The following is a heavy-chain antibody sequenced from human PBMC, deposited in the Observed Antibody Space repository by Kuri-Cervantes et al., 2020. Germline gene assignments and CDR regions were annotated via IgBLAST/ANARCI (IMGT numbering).Heavy chain of an antibody. J-gene: IGHJ4*02. CDR2: SNAGNGNT. Sequence: ASVKVSCKASGYTFTTYAMHWVRQAPGQRLEWMGWSNAGNGNTKYSQEFQGRVTITRDTSASTAYMELSSLRSEDTAVYYCASDSYSSGWYVGFDYWGQGTLVTVSS. V-gene: IGHV1-3*02. CDR3: ASDSYSSGWYVGFDY. CDR1: GYTFTTYA. D-gene: IGHD6-19*01.